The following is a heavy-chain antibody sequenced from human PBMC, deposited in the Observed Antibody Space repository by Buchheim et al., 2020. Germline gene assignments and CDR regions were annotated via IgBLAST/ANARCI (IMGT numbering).Heavy chain of an antibody. D-gene: IGHD6-6*01. CDR1: GGSISSGGYY. CDR2: IYYSGST. V-gene: IGHV4-31*03. CDR3: ARDKPYSSSDPYYYYYYGMDV. J-gene: IGHJ6*02. Sequence: QVQLQESGPGLVKPSQNLSLNCTVPGGSISSGGYYWSWIRQHPGKGLEWIGYIYYSGSTYYNPSLKSRVTISVDTSKNQFSRKLSSVTAADTAVYYCARDKPYSSSDPYYYYYYGMDVWGQGTT.